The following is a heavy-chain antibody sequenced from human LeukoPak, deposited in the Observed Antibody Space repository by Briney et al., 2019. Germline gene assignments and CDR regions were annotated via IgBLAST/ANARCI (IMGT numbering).Heavy chain of an antibody. Sequence: SETLSLTCTVSGGSISSYYWSWIRQPPGKGLEWIGDIYYSGSTNYNPSLKSRVAISVDTSKNQFSLKLSSVTAADTAVYYCAGSYNYGSGRANYYYYMDVWGKGTTVTISS. D-gene: IGHD3-10*01. CDR1: GGSISSYY. CDR3: AGSYNYGSGRANYYYYMDV. V-gene: IGHV4-59*01. J-gene: IGHJ6*03. CDR2: IYYSGST.